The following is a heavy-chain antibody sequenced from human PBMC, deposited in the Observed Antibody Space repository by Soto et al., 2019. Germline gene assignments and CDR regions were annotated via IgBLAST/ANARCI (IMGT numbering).Heavy chain of an antibody. V-gene: IGHV4-31*01. CDR2: IYYSGST. CDR1: GGSISSGGYY. J-gene: IGHJ4*02. CDR3: ASSGYSGYDRPDY. Sequence: QVQLQESGPGLVKPSQTLSLTCTVSGGSISSGGYYWSWIRQHPGKGLEWIVYIYYSGSTYYNPSLKSLVTISVDTSKNQSSLKLSSVTAANTAVYYCASSGYSGYDRPDYWGQGTPVTVSS. D-gene: IGHD5-12*01.